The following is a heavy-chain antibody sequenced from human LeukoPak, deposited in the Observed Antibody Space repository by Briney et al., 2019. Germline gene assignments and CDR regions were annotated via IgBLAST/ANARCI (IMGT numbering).Heavy chain of an antibody. CDR3: AKCLSTSCQGAFDY. J-gene: IGHJ4*02. CDR1: GFTFDDYA. CDR2: ISWNSGRK. D-gene: IGHD2-2*01. V-gene: IGHV3-9*01. Sequence: GGSLRLSCAASGFTFDDYAMHWVRQAPEKGLEWVSGISWNSGRKDYADSVKGRFTISRDNAKNSLYLQMNSLRVEDTALYYCAKCLSTSCQGAFDYWGQGTLVTVSS.